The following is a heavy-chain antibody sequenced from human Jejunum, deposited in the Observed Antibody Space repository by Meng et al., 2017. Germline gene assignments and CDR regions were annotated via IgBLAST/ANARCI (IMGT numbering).Heavy chain of an antibody. Sequence: QVRLQQWGAGQLKPSETLSLTCAVYGASIGGYFWSWIRQTPGKEPEWIGEVNRKGTTNYNPSLEGRVSISVDTSKNQFSLTLNSVTAADTAVYYCARPLGYNGVNLGFFQHWGQGTLVTGSS. CDR2: VNRKGTT. CDR3: ARPLGYNGVNLGFFQH. D-gene: IGHD5-12*01. CDR1: GASIGGYF. J-gene: IGHJ1*01. V-gene: IGHV4-34*01.